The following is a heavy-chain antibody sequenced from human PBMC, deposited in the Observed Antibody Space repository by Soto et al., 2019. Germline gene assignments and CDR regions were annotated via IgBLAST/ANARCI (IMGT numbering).Heavy chain of an antibody. J-gene: IGHJ4*02. D-gene: IGHD5-18*01. CDR1: GYTFTSYA. Sequence: SVKVSCKASGYTFTSYAISWVRQAPGQGLEWMGGIIPIFGTANYAQKFQGRVTITADESTSTAYMELSSLRSEDTAVYYCARQKLVDTAMVNFDYWGQGTLVTVSS. CDR2: IIPIFGTA. CDR3: ARQKLVDTAMVNFDY. V-gene: IGHV1-69*13.